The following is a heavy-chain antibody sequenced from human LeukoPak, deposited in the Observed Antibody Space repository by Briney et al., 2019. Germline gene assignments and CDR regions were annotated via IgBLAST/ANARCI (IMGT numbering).Heavy chain of an antibody. Sequence: GGSLRLSCAASGFTFSSYGMHWVRQAPGKGLEWVAFIRYDGSNKYYADSVKGRFTISRDNSKNTLYLQMNSLRAEDTAVYYCAKDVTMIVVVIDYWGQGTLVTVSS. D-gene: IGHD3-22*01. V-gene: IGHV3-30*02. CDR3: AKDVTMIVVVIDY. CDR1: GFTFSSYG. CDR2: IRYDGSNK. J-gene: IGHJ4*02.